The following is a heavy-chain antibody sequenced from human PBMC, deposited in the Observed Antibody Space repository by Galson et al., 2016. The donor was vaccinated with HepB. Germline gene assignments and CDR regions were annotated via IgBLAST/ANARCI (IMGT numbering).Heavy chain of an antibody. V-gene: IGHV3-74*01. CDR3: ARSTRGYHD. Sequence: SLRLSCAASGFTFSSYWMHWVRQAPGKGLVWVSRIKSDGGDTIYADPVKGRFTISRDNAKKTLYLQMNSLRAEATAVYYCARSTRGYHDWGQGTLVTVSS. CDR2: IKSDGGDT. CDR1: GFTFSSYW. D-gene: IGHD3-22*01. J-gene: IGHJ4*02.